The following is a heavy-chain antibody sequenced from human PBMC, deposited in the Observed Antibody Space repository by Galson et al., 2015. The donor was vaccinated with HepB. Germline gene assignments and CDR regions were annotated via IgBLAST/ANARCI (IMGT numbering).Heavy chain of an antibody. CDR1: GFTFSSYG. CDR2: IWYDGSNK. D-gene: IGHD3-10*01. V-gene: IGHV3-33*08. Sequence: SLRLSCAASGFTFSSYGMHWVRQAPGKGLEWVAVIWYDGSNKYYADSVKGRFTISRDNSKNTLYLQMNSLRAEDTAVYYCARASAPPKDTYYYGSGSYDAFDIWGQGTMVTVSS. CDR3: ARASAPPKDTYYYGSGSYDAFDI. J-gene: IGHJ3*02.